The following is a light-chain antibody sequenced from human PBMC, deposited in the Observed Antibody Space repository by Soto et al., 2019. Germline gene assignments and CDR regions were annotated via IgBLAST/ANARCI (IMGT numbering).Light chain of an antibody. Sequence: GDRVTITCRASQSISSYLNWYQQKPGKAPKLLIYAASSLQSGVPSRFSGSGSGTDFTRTISSLQQKDFATSYSHQVYSPSSSFAQGPRVNIK. CDR1: QSISSY. CDR3: HQVYSPSSS. CDR2: AAS. V-gene: IGKV1-39*01. J-gene: IGKJ1*01.